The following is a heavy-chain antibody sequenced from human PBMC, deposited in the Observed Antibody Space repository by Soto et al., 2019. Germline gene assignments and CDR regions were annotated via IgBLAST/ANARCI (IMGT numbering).Heavy chain of an antibody. D-gene: IGHD3-22*01. Sequence: SETLSLTCTVSGYSISSGYYWGWIRQPPGKGLEWIGSIYHSGSTYYNPSLKSRVTISVDTSKNQFSLKLSSVTAADTAVYYCARGGLGGSSGYYSVEPYYYYGMDVWGQGTTVTVSS. J-gene: IGHJ6*02. V-gene: IGHV4-38-2*02. CDR2: IYHSGST. CDR1: GYSISSGYY. CDR3: ARGGLGGSSGYYSVEPYYYYGMDV.